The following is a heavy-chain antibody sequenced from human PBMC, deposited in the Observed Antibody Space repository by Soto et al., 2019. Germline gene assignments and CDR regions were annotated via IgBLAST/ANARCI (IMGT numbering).Heavy chain of an antibody. V-gene: IGHV3-30*18. CDR3: AKDRAVAGTSGYYFDY. Sequence: PGGSLRLSCAASGFTFSSYGMHWVRQAPGKGLEWVAVISYDGSNKYYADSVKGRFTISRDNSKNTLYLQMNSLRAEDTAVYYCAKDRAVAGTSGYYFDYWGQGTLVTVSS. CDR1: GFTFSSYG. D-gene: IGHD6-19*01. J-gene: IGHJ4*02. CDR2: ISYDGSNK.